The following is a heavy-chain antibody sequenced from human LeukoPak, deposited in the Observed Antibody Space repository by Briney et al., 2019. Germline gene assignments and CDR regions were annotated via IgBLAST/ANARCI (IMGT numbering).Heavy chain of an antibody. Sequence: ASVKVSCKVSGYTLTELSMHWVRQAPGQGLEWMGMINPSGGSTSYAQKFQGRVTMTRDTSTSTVYMELSSLRSEDTAVYYCARDLMRYYDSSGYRMGYWGQGTLVTVSS. CDR2: INPSGGST. J-gene: IGHJ4*02. V-gene: IGHV1-46*01. CDR1: GYTLTELS. D-gene: IGHD3-22*01. CDR3: ARDLMRYYDSSGYRMGY.